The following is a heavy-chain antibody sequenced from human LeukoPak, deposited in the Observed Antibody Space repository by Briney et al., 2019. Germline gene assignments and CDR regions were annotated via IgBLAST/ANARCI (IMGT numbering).Heavy chain of an antibody. CDR2: INPNSGGT. J-gene: IGHJ4*02. D-gene: IGHD3-10*01. Sequence: ASVKVSCKASGYTFTGYYMHWVRRAPGQGLEWMGWINPNSGGTNYAQKFQGRVTMTRDTSTSTVYMELSSLRSEDTAVYYCARDSGMVRGTVDYWGQGTLVTVSS. V-gene: IGHV1-2*02. CDR1: GYTFTGYY. CDR3: ARDSGMVRGTVDY.